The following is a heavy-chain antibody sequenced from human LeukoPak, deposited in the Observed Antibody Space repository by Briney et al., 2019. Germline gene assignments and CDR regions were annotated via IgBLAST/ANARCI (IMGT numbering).Heavy chain of an antibody. J-gene: IGHJ6*02. CDR1: GFTFSSYA. CDR3: ARKGVYCSSTSCQIPYGMDV. V-gene: IGHV3-21*01. Sequence: GGPLRLSCAASGFTFSSYAMSWVRQAPGKGLEWVSSISSSSSYIYYADSVKGRFTISRDNAKNSLYLQMNSLRAEDTAVYYCARKGVYCSSTSCQIPYGMDVWGQGITVTVSS. D-gene: IGHD2-2*01. CDR2: ISSSSSYI.